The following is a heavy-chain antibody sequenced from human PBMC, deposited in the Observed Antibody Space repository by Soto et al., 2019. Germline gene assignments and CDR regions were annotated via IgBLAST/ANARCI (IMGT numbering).Heavy chain of an antibody. Sequence: GSLRLSCAASGFTFSIYDMHWVRRATGKGLEWVSAIGTAGDPYYPGSVKGRFTISRENAKNSLYLQMNSLRAGDTAVYYCARGLPGAAGKGGFDYWGQGTLVTVSS. J-gene: IGHJ4*02. V-gene: IGHV3-13*05. CDR2: IGTAGDP. CDR1: GFTFSIYD. CDR3: ARGLPGAAGKGGFDY. D-gene: IGHD6-13*01.